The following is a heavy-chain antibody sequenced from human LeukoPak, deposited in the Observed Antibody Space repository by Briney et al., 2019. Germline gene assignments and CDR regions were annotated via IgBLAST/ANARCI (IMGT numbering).Heavy chain of an antibody. Sequence: GASVKVSGKASGYTFTGYYMHWVRQAPGQGPEWMGRINCNTGGTNYAQKFQGRVTATRDTSINMAYMELSGLTYDDTAVYYCVREGNYYDRLHYWGQGTLVTISS. CDR3: VREGNYYDRLHY. CDR2: INCNTGGT. D-gene: IGHD3-9*01. CDR1: GYTFTGYY. V-gene: IGHV1-2*06. J-gene: IGHJ1*01.